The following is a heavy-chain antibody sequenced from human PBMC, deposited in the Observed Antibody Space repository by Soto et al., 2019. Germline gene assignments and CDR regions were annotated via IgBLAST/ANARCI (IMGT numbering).Heavy chain of an antibody. CDR1: GFTFTSSA. Sequence: ASVKVSCKASGFTFTSSAVQWVRQARGQRLEWIGWIVVGSGNTNYAQKFQERVTITRDMSTSTAYMELSSLRSEDTAVYYCAAELAARTLASPNIFDYWGQGSLDTGSS. CDR3: AAELAARTLASPNIFDY. CDR2: IVVGSGNT. D-gene: IGHD6-6*01. J-gene: IGHJ4*02. V-gene: IGHV1-58*01.